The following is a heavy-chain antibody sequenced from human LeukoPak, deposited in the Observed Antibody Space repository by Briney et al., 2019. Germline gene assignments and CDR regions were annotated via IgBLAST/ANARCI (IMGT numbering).Heavy chain of an antibody. CDR3: TTDNWRGLDAFDI. Sequence: GGSLRLSCAASGFTFTNAWMSWVRQAPGKGLEWVGRFKTKTDGGTTDHAAPVKGRFTISRDASKNTLYLQMDSLKTGDTAMYYCTTDNWRGLDAFDIWGQGTMVTVSS. CDR1: GFTFTNAW. CDR2: FKTKTDGGTT. V-gene: IGHV3-15*01. J-gene: IGHJ3*02. D-gene: IGHD3-3*01.